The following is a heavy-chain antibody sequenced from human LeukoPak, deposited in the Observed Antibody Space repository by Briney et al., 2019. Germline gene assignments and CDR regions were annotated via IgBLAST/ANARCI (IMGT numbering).Heavy chain of an antibody. CDR1: RYTFTNDG. V-gene: IGHV1-8*01. CDR2: MNPNSGDT. J-gene: IGHJ5*02. Sequence: ASLKVSCKASRYTFTNDGINCVRQATEQGFERMGWMNPNSGDTGYAQKFQGRPSMTRDTSIRADYMELRSLRSEDTAVYYCARMEVDGNCRRTKRPNWFDPWGQGTLVTVSS. D-gene: IGHD2-2*01. CDR3: ARMEVDGNCRRTKRPNWFDP.